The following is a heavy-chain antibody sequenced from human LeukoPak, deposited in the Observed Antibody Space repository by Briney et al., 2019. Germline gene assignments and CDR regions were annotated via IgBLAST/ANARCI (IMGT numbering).Heavy chain of an antibody. V-gene: IGHV4-59*01. CDR2: IYYSGST. D-gene: IGHD3-10*01. CDR1: GGSIDSYY. Sequence: SETLSLTCTVSGGSIDSYYWSWIRQPPGKGLEWIGFIYYSGSTKYNPCLKSRVTISMDRSTNQFSLKLTSVTAADTAVYYCARESFGSGRNNWFDPWGQGTLVTVSS. J-gene: IGHJ5*02. CDR3: ARESFGSGRNNWFDP.